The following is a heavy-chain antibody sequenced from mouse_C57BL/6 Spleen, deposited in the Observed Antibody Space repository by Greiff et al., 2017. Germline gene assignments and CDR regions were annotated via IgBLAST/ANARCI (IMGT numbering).Heavy chain of an antibody. CDR3: TRWLLRGFAY. J-gene: IGHJ3*01. D-gene: IGHD2-3*01. CDR2: IDPETGGT. CDR1: GYTFTDYE. V-gene: IGHV1-15*01. Sequence: QVQLQQSGAELVRPGASVTLSCKASGYTFTDYEMHWVKQTPVHGLEWIGAIDPETGGTAYNQKFKGKATLTADKSSSTAYMELRSLTSEDSAVYYCTRWLLRGFAYWGQGTLVTVSA.